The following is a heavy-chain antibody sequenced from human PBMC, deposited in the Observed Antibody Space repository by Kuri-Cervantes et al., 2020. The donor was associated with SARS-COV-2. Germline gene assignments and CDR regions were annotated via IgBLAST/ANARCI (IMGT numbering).Heavy chain of an antibody. J-gene: IGHJ4*02. V-gene: IGHV3-48*01. Sequence: GESLKISCATSGFTFTRYSFSWVRQTPDKGLEWVSYISSSSSSSDSPIYYADSVKGRFTISRDNGKNSLYLHMNSLRAEDSAVYYCSRDPTLLSEGYWGQGTQVTVSS. D-gene: IGHD2/OR15-2a*01. CDR3: SRDPTLLSEGY. CDR2: ISSSSSSSDSPI. CDR1: GFTFTRYS.